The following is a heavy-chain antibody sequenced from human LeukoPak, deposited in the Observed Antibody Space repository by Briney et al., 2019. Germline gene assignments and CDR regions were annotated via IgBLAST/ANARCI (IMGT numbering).Heavy chain of an antibody. Sequence: GGSLRLSCAASGFTVSSNYMSWVRQAPGKGLEWVPVIYSGGSTYYADSVKGRFTISRDNSKNTLYLQMNSLRAEDTAVYYCARDYYDSSGYYYITGDYWGQGTLVTVSS. CDR2: IYSGGST. CDR1: GFTVSSNY. V-gene: IGHV3-53*01. CDR3: ARDYYDSSGYYYITGDY. D-gene: IGHD3-22*01. J-gene: IGHJ4*02.